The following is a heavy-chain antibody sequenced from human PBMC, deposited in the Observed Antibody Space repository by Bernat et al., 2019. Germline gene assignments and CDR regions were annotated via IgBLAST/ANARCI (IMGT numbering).Heavy chain of an antibody. CDR2: INHRGST. Sequence: QVQLQQWGAGLLKPSETLSLTCAVYGGSFSGYYWSWIRQPPGKGLEWIGEINHRGSTNYNPSLKSRVTISVDTSKNQFSLKLSSVTAADTAVYYCARGYWFDPWGQGTLVTVSS. J-gene: IGHJ5*02. CDR1: GGSFSGYY. CDR3: ARGYWFDP. V-gene: IGHV4-34*01.